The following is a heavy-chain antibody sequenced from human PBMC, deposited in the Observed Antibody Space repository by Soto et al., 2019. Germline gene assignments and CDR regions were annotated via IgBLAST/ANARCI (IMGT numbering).Heavy chain of an antibody. Sequence: GWSLRLSCAASGVTLRNAGMNGARQAPGKGLEWVGRIKSKTDGGTTDYAAPVKGRFTISRDDSKNTLYLQMNSLKTEDTAVYYCTTDSPLIVVVVAATDYYGMEVWGQGTTVTVSS. CDR2: IKSKTDGGTT. J-gene: IGHJ6*02. D-gene: IGHD2-15*01. CDR1: GVTLRNAG. V-gene: IGHV3-15*07. CDR3: TTDSPLIVVVVAATDYYGMEV.